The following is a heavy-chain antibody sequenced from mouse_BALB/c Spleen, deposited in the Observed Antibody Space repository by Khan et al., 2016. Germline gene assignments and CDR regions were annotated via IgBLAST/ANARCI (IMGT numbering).Heavy chain of an antibody. CDR2: INTYTGEP. Sequence: QIQLVQSGPELKKPGETVKISCKASGYTFTNYGMNWVKQAPGKGLKWMGWINTYTGEPTYADDFKGRFAFSLETSASTAYLQINNLKNEDTATYFCARGKVRRGYFDVWGAGTTVIVSS. CDR1: GYTFTNYG. J-gene: IGHJ1*01. V-gene: IGHV9-3-1*01. D-gene: IGHD2-14*01. CDR3: ARGKVRRGYFDV.